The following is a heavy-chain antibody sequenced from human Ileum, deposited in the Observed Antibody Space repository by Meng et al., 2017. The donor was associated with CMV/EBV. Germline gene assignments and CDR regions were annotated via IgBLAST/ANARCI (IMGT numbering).Heavy chain of an antibody. V-gene: IGHV4-39*07. J-gene: IGHJ5*02. D-gene: IGHD3-10*01. CDR1: ISSSNYF. Sequence: ISSSNYFWGWIRQPPGKGLEWIGSIYYSGTTNYNPSLKSRVTISVDTSKNQFSLKLSSVTAADTAVYYCAREQANYYGSGWYNWFDPWGQGTLVTVSS. CDR2: IYYSGTT. CDR3: AREQANYYGSGWYNWFDP.